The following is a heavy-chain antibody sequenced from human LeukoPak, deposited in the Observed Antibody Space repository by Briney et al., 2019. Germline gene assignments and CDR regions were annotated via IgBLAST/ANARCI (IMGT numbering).Heavy chain of an antibody. CDR1: GFTFNYFA. J-gene: IGHJ4*02. Sequence: GGSLRLSCAASGFTFNYFAMSWVRQAPGKGLEWVSATSGSGGSTYYADSVKGRFTISRDNSKNTLYLQMNSLRADDTALYYCAKRGSYDFWTGYYYDYWGRGTPVTVSS. CDR2: TSGSGGST. V-gene: IGHV3-23*01. D-gene: IGHD3-3*01. CDR3: AKRGSYDFWTGYYYDY.